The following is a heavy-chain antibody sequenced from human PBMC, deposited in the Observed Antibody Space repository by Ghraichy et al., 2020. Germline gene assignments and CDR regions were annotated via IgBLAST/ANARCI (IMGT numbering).Heavy chain of an antibody. CDR2: VNGVNGDT. J-gene: IGHJ3*01. Sequence: GGSLRLSCAASGFTFSSYAMSWVRQAPGKGLEWVSTVNGVNGDTYYADSVKGRFTISRDNSKNSVYLQMSSLSAEDTALYYCAKDQGISGKDDAFHLWGQGTLVTGS. V-gene: IGHV3-23*01. D-gene: IGHD4-23*01. CDR1: GFTFSSYA. CDR3: AKDQGISGKDDAFHL.